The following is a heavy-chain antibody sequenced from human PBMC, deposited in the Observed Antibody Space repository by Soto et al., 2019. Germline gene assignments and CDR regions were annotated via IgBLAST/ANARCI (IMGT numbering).Heavy chain of an antibody. CDR2: ISWDGGST. CDR3: AKDRGYNTRFYYYGMDV. CDR1: GFTFDDYA. J-gene: IGHJ6*02. V-gene: IGHV3-43D*03. D-gene: IGHD5-18*01. Sequence: GGSLRLSCAASGFTFDDYAMHWVRQAPGKGLEWVSLISWDGGSTYYADSVKGRFTISRDNSKNSLYLQMNSLRAEDTALYYCAKDRGYNTRFYYYGMDVWGQGTTVTVSS.